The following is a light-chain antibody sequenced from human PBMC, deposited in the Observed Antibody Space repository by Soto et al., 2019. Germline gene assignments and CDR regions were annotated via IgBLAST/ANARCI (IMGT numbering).Light chain of an antibody. CDR1: QGTTTY. CDR2: AAS. Sequence: DIQLTQSPSFLSASVGDRVTITCRASQGTTTYLAWYQQKPGKAPKLLIYAASTLQSGVPSRFSGSRSGTEFTLTISSLQPEDSATYYCQQHNSYPLTFGGGTKVEIK. J-gene: IGKJ4*01. V-gene: IGKV1-9*01. CDR3: QQHNSYPLT.